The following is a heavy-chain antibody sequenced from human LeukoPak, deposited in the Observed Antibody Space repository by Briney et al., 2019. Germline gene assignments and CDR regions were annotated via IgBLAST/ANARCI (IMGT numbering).Heavy chain of an antibody. D-gene: IGHD5-18*01. V-gene: IGHV1-2*02. CDR3: ARTGSAAMVTGGGDFDY. CDR1: GYTFTGYY. J-gene: IGHJ4*02. CDR2: INPNSGGT. Sequence: ASVKVSCKASGYTFTGYYMHWVRQAPGQGLEWMGWINPNSGGTNYAQKFQGRVTMTRDTSISTAYMELSRLRSDDTAVYYCARTGSAAMVTGGGDFDYWGQGTLVTVSS.